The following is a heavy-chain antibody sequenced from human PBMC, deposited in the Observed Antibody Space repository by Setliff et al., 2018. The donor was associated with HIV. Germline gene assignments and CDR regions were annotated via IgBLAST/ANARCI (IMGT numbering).Heavy chain of an antibody. J-gene: IGHJ3*02. CDR2: IYHTGKT. Sequence: LSLTCTVSGGSVSTSSYSWGWIRQPPEKGLEWIGTIYHTGKTYYNSSLNSRVTIAVDTSKDQFSLNLSTVTAADTAVYYCGRVAGYCAPSRCYGYNAFDIWGPGTMVTVS. CDR3: GRVAGYCAPSRCYGYNAFDI. V-gene: IGHV4-39*01. D-gene: IGHD2-15*01. CDR1: GGSVSTSSYS.